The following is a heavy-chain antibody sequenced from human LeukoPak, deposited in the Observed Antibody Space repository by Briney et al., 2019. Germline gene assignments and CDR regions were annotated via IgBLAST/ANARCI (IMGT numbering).Heavy chain of an antibody. J-gene: IGHJ4*02. CDR3: ARAHTGYSSSWYGGY. V-gene: IGHV1-69*13. D-gene: IGHD6-13*01. CDR2: IIPIFGTA. Sequence: GASVKVSCKASGGTFSSYAISWVRQAPEQGLEWMGGIIPIFGTANYAQKFQGRVTITADESTSTAYMELSSLRSEDTAVYYCARAHTGYSSSWYGGYWGQGTLVTVSS. CDR1: GGTFSSYA.